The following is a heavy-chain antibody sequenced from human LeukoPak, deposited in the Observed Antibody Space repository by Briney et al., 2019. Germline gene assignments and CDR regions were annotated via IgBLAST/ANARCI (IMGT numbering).Heavy chain of an antibody. J-gene: IGHJ4*02. CDR1: GFTFNTYG. D-gene: IGHD3-22*01. CDR2: IRYDGSNK. CDR3: AKDLRGYYYDSSGYSRHPDGFDY. V-gene: IGHV3-30*02. Sequence: GGSLRLSCAASGFTFNTYGMSWVRQAPGKGLEWVAFIRYDGSNKYYADSVKGRFTISRDNSKNTLYLQMNSLRAEDTAVYYCAKDLRGYYYDSSGYSRHPDGFDYWGQGTLVTVSS.